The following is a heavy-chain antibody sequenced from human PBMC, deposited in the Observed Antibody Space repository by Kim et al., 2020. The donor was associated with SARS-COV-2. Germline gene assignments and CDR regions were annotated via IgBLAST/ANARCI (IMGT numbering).Heavy chain of an antibody. CDR3: ARDLEVGLQLWSYYYYYYGMDV. J-gene: IGHJ6*02. CDR2: INSDGSST. CDR1: GFTFSSYW. V-gene: IGHV3-74*01. D-gene: IGHD5-18*01. Sequence: GGSLRLSCAASGFTFSSYWMHWVRQAPGKGLVWVSRINSDGSSTSYADSVKGRFTISRDNAKNTLYLQMNSLRAEDTAVYYCARDLEVGLQLWSYYYYYYGMDVWGQGNTVTVSS.